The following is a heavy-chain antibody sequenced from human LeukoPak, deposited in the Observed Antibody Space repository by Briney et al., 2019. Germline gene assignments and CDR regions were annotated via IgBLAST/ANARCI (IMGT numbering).Heavy chain of an antibody. Sequence: GGSLRLPCAASGFTFSSYNMNWVRRAPGKGREWVSYISDSSSSIYYADSVRGRFTISRDNAKNSLHLQLDSLRDEDTALYYCAIDAWELPVDAFDIWGQGTMVTVSS. V-gene: IGHV3-48*02. CDR2: ISDSSSSI. CDR3: AIDAWELPVDAFDI. CDR1: GFTFSSYN. D-gene: IGHD1-26*01. J-gene: IGHJ3*02.